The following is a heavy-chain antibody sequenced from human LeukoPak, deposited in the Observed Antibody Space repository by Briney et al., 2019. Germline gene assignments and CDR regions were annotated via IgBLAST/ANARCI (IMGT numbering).Heavy chain of an antibody. CDR1: GFTFSSYG. Sequence: GRSLRLSCAASGFTFSSYGMPWVRQAPGKGLEWVAVISYDGSNKYYADSVKGRFTISRDNSKNTLYLQMNSLRVEDTAVYYCAREHTRAATGTHWFGPWGQGTVVTVSS. J-gene: IGHJ5*02. D-gene: IGHD6-13*01. V-gene: IGHV3-30*03. CDR2: ISYDGSNK. CDR3: AREHTRAATGTHWFGP.